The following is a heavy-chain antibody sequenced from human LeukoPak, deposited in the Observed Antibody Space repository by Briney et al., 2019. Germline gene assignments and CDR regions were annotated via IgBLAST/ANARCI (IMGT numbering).Heavy chain of an antibody. D-gene: IGHD4-17*01. Sequence: SETLSLTCTVSGGSISSYYWSWIRQPPGKGLEWIGYIYYSGSTNYNPSLKRRVTIPVDTSKNQFSLKLSSVTAADTAVYYCARFLDYGDPAGPYYYYYYYMDVWGKGTTVTVSS. CDR3: ARFLDYGDPAGPYYYYYYYMDV. V-gene: IGHV4-59*01. J-gene: IGHJ6*03. CDR2: IYYSGST. CDR1: GGSISSYY.